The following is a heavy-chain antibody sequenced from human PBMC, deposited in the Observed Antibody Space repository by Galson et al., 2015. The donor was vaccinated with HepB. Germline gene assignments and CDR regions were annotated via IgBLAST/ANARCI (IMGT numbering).Heavy chain of an antibody. CDR1: GFTFSSYG. CDR2: ISYDGSNK. CDR3: AKPLYQLLYGVHDAFDI. Sequence: SLRLSCAASGFTFSSYGMHWVRQAPGKGLEWVAVISYDGSNKYYADSVKGRFTISRDNSKNTLYLQMNSLRAEDTAVYYCAKPLYQLLYGVHDAFDIWGQGAMVTVSS. J-gene: IGHJ3*02. V-gene: IGHV3-30*18. D-gene: IGHD2-2*02.